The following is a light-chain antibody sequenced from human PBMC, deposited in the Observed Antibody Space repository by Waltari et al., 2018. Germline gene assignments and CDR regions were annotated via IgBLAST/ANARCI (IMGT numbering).Light chain of an antibody. CDR3: ASYTPSSALV. V-gene: IGLV2-18*02. Sequence: QSALTQPPYVSGSPGQSVTISCTGSNSDVGAYYGVSWYQQSPGTAPKVVFDGVSNRPAGVPDRVPGSKSGNTASLTISGLQAEDEADYYCASYTPSSALVFGGGTKVTVL. CDR2: GVS. J-gene: IGLJ2*01. CDR1: NSDVGAYYG.